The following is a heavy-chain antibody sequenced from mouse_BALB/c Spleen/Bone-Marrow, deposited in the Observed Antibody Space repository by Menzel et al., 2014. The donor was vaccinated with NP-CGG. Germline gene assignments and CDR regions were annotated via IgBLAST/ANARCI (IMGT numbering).Heavy chain of an antibody. D-gene: IGHD2-4*01. J-gene: IGHJ4*01. CDR3: AREGGLRRGDYYAMDY. CDR1: GYTFTAYV. V-gene: IGHV1-14*01. CDR2: INPYNDGT. Sequence: VQLQQSGPELVKPGASVKMSCKASGYTFTAYVMHWVKQKPGQGLEWIGYINPYNDGTKYNEMFKGKATLTSDKSSSTAYMELSSLTSEDSAVYYCAREGGLRRGDYYAMDYWGQGTSVTASS.